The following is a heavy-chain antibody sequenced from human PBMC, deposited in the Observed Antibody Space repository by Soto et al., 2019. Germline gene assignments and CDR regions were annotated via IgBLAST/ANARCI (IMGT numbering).Heavy chain of an antibody. CDR3: ATEFYSNGYNY. Sequence: EVQLVESGEGLVKPGDSLTLSCAASGFTFTDAWMTWVRLAPGKGLEWVGHIKSKTVGGTTDYAAPVKGRFTISRXDSRNTLYLQMNNLKTEDTAIYYCATEFYSNGYNYWGRGTLVTVSS. CDR2: IKSKTVGGTT. V-gene: IGHV3-15*01. CDR1: GFTFTDAW. J-gene: IGHJ4*02. D-gene: IGHD3-22*01.